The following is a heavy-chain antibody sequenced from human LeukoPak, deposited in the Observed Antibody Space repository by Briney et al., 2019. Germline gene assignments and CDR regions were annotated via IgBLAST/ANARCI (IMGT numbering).Heavy chain of an antibody. D-gene: IGHD5-12*01. CDR3: ARRGSGYTEPIDY. CDR2: ISSSGSTI. J-gene: IGHJ4*02. CDR1: GFTFSSYE. Sequence: PGGSLRLSCAASGFTFSSYEMNWVRQAPGKGLEWVSYISSSGSTIYYADSVKGRFTISRDNAKNSLYLQMNSLRAEDTAVYYCARRGSGYTEPIDYWGQGTLVTFSS. V-gene: IGHV3-48*03.